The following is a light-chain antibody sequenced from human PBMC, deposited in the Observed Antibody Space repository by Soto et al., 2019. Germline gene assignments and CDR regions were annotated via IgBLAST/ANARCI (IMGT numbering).Light chain of an antibody. CDR3: QQRSDWPLT. Sequence: EIVLTQSPGTLSLSPGERATLSCRASQSVSSSYLAWYQQKPGQAPRLLCYGTSSRATGIPDRFSGSGSGTDFTLTISSLGPEDFAVYYCQQRSDWPLTFGGGTKV. CDR2: GTS. CDR1: QSVSSSY. J-gene: IGKJ4*01. V-gene: IGKV3D-20*02.